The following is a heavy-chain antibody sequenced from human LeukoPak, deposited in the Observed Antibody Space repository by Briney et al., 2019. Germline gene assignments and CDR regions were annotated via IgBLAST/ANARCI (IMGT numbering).Heavy chain of an antibody. CDR1: GYPFTNYW. D-gene: IGHD7-27*01. Sequence: NLGESLKISCQGSGYPFTNYWIGWVRQLPGKGLEWLGIIYPDDSDTRYSPSFQGQVTISADKSISTAYLQWSSLKASDTAMYYCARRITGDFYFDYWGQGTLVTVSS. CDR3: ARRITGDFYFDY. CDR2: IYPDDSDT. J-gene: IGHJ4*02. V-gene: IGHV5-51*01.